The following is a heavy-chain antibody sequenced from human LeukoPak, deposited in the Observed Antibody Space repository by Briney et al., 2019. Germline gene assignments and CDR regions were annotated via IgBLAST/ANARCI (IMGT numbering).Heavy chain of an antibody. CDR1: GGSIKSNNW. V-gene: IGHV4-4*02. D-gene: IGHD3-10*01. CDR2: IYHSGST. J-gene: IGHJ4*02. Sequence: SETLSLTCAVSGGSIKSNNWWSWVRQPPGKGLEWIGEIYHSGSTYYNPSLKSRVTISMDRSKNQFSLKLSSVTAADTAVYYCARHLYGSGSPLDYWGQGILVTVSS. CDR3: ARHLYGSGSPLDY.